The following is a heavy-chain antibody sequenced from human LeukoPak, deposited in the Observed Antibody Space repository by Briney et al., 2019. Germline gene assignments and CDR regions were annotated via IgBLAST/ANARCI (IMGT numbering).Heavy chain of an antibody. CDR1: GFTFSRYS. CDR2: ISSSSNYI. D-gene: IGHD4-17*01. J-gene: IGHJ4*02. CDR3: ARFYGDYYGYYDY. V-gene: IGHV3-21*01. Sequence: GGSLRLSCAASGFTFSRYSMHWVRQAPGKGLEWVSSISSSSNYIYYTDSVKGRLTISRDNAWNSLSLQMNSLRAEDTAVYYCARFYGDYYGYYDYWGQGTLVTVSS.